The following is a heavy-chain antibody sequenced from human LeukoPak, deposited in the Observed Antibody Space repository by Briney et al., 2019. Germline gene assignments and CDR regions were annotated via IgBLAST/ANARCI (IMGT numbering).Heavy chain of an antibody. Sequence: SGGSLRLSCAASGFTFSSYGMHWVRQAPGKGLEWVAFIRYDGSNKYYADSVKGRFTISRDNSKNTLYLQMNSLRAEDTAVYYCAKNDYYGSGGLYYYYYMDVWGKGTTVTISS. J-gene: IGHJ6*03. D-gene: IGHD3-10*01. V-gene: IGHV3-30*02. CDR1: GFTFSSYG. CDR3: AKNDYYGSGGLYYYYYMDV. CDR2: IRYDGSNK.